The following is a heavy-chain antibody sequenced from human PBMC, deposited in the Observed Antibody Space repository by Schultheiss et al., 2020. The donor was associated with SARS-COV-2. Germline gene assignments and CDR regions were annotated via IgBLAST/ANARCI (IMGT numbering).Heavy chain of an antibody. D-gene: IGHD2-2*01. CDR2: IGTAGDT. J-gene: IGHJ6*03. CDR1: GFTFDDYG. V-gene: IGHV3-13*04. Sequence: GGSLRLSCAASGFTFDDYGMSWVRQATGKGLEWVSAIGTAGDTYYPGSVKGRFTISRENAKNTLYLQMNSLRAEDTAVYYCARQLVVPAATPMDVWGKGTTVTVSS. CDR3: ARQLVVPAATPMDV.